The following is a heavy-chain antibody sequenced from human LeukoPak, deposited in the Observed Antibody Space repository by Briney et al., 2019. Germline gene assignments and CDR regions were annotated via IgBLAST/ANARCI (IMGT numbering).Heavy chain of an antibody. Sequence: GGSLRLSCAASGFTFRSYWMHGVRQVPGKGLVCVSRINSDGSSTSYADSVKGRFTISRDNAKNTLYVQMNSLRAEDTAVYYCSTGSGDAFDIWGRGTMVTVSS. CDR1: GFTFRSYW. D-gene: IGHD3-10*01. CDR3: STGSGDAFDI. J-gene: IGHJ3*02. CDR2: INSDGSST. V-gene: IGHV3-74*01.